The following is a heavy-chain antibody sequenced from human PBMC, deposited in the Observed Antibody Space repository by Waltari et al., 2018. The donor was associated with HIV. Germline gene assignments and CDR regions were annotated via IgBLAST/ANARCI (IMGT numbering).Heavy chain of an antibody. D-gene: IGHD2-2*01. Sequence: EVQLVQSGAEVKKPGESQKISCKGSGYTFTSSWIGWVRQMPGNGLEWMGIIYPADSDTTYSPSFQGQVTISADKSISTAYLQWSSLKASDTAMYYCARQDIVVVPDAFDIWGQGTMVTVSS. CDR1: GYTFTSSW. V-gene: IGHV5-51*01. CDR3: ARQDIVVVPDAFDI. J-gene: IGHJ3*02. CDR2: IYPADSDT.